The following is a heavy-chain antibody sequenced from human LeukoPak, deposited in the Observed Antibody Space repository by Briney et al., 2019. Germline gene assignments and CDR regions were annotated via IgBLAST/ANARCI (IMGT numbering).Heavy chain of an antibody. CDR2: ISSSSSYI. CDR3: ARTDGTAAGKRCPDY. Sequence: GGSLRLSCAASGFTFSSYSMNWLRQAPGKGLEWVSSISSSSSYIYYADSVKGRFTISRDNAKNSLYLQMNSLRAEDTAVYYCARTDGTAAGKRCPDYWGQGTLVTVSS. CDR1: GFTFSSYS. V-gene: IGHV3-21*01. D-gene: IGHD6-13*01. J-gene: IGHJ4*02.